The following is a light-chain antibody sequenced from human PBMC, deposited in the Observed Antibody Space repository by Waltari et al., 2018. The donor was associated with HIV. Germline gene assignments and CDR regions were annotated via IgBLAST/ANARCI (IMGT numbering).Light chain of an antibody. V-gene: IGKV1-39*01. CDR1: ESINKY. J-gene: IGKJ1*01. CDR3: QQTYSTPWT. Sequence: DIQMTQSPSSLSASIGDRVTITCRASESINKYLNWYQHKPGKAPILLIYAASSLQSGVPSRFSGSGSGTDFTLTINSLQPEDFATYSCQQTYSTPWTFGQGTKVEI. CDR2: AAS.